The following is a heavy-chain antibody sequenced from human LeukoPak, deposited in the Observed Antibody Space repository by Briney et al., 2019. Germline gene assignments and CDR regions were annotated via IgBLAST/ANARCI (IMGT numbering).Heavy chain of an antibody. CDR3: ARVRGYCSGGSCFPFDS. V-gene: IGHV3-7*01. CDR1: GFTFTSYW. Sequence: GGSLRLSCAASGFTFTSYWMTWLRQAPGKGLEWVANIKQDGSEKYYVDSLKGRFTISRDNAKNSLYLQMNSLRVEDTAVYYCARVRGYCSGGSCFPFDSWGQGTLVTVSS. J-gene: IGHJ4*02. D-gene: IGHD2-15*01. CDR2: IKQDGSEK.